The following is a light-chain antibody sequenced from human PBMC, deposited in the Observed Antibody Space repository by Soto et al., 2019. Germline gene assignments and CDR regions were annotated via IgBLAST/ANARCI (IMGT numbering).Light chain of an antibody. CDR1: SSDIGNYNF. V-gene: IGLV2-8*01. Sequence: QSVLTQPPSASGSPGQAVAVSCTGTSSDIGNYNFVSWYQQHPGKAPKLMIYEVSKRPSGVPDRFSGSKSGNTASLTVSGLQAEDEDDYYCSAYAGSNTYVFGTGTKVTVL. CDR2: EVS. J-gene: IGLJ1*01. CDR3: SAYAGSNTYV.